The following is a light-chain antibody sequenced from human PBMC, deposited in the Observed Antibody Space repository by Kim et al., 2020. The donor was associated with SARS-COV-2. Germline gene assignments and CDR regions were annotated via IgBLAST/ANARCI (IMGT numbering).Light chain of an antibody. CDR3: QKYYSTPYT. Sequence: DIVMTQSPDSLAVSLGERATINCKSSQSVLYSSNNKNYLGWYQQKAGQPPKLLIYWASTRESGVPDRFSGSGSETDFTLTISSLQAEDVAVYYCQKYYSTPYTFGQGTKLEI. J-gene: IGKJ2*01. V-gene: IGKV4-1*01. CDR1: QSVLYSSNNKNY. CDR2: WAS.